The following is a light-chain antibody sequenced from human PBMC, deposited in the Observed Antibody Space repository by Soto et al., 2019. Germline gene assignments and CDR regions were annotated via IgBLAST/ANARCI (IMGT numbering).Light chain of an antibody. J-gene: IGLJ2*01. CDR1: SSDVGGYNY. CDR3: SSYTSSSTPL. V-gene: IGLV2-14*01. CDR2: DVS. Sequence: QSALTQPASVSGSPGQSITISCTGTSSDVGGYNYVSWYQQHPGKAPKLMIYDVSNRPSGFSNRFSGSKSGNTASLTISGLQAEDEADYYFSSYTSSSTPLFGGGTKVTVL.